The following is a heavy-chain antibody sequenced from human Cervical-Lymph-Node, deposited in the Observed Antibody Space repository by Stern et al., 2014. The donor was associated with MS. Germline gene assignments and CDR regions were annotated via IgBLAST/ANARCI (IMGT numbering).Heavy chain of an antibody. V-gene: IGHV4-30-4*01. Sequence: VQLVESGPGLVKPSQTLSLTCTVSGGSISSGDNYWSWIRQPPGKGPEWIGYIHYSGGTYFNPSLKSRATISADTSKNQFSLKLNSMTAADMAVYYCARVPDYGDAFFDYWGQGILVTVSS. CDR3: ARVPDYGDAFFDY. CDR1: GGSISSGDNY. J-gene: IGHJ4*02. CDR2: IHYSGGT. D-gene: IGHD4-17*01.